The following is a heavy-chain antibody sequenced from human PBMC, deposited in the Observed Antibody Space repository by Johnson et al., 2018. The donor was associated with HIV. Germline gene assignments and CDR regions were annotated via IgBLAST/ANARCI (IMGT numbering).Heavy chain of an antibody. Sequence: VHLLESGGGVVQPGPSLRLPCASSRFTFSSYVMHWVRQAPGKGLGWVPNINQYGLEKYYGDSVKGRFTISRDNSKNTLYLQMNSLRAEDTAVYYCARDWVIGDAFDIWGQGTKVTVSS. V-gene: IGHV3-7*01. CDR3: ARDWVIGDAFDI. J-gene: IGHJ3*02. D-gene: IGHD2-21*01. CDR2: INQYGLEK. CDR1: RFTFSSYV.